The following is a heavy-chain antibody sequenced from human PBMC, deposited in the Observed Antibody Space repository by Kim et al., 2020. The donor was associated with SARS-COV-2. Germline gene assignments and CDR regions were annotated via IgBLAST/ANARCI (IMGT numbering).Heavy chain of an antibody. J-gene: IGHJ3*01. CDR3: AREVNNVFGV. CDR1: GDSVSRNNAA. CDR2: TYYTSNWCN. V-gene: IGHV6-1*01. D-gene: IGHD2-21*01. Sequence: SQTLSLTCAISGDSVSRNNAAWNWIRQSPSRGLEWLGRTYYTSNWCNDYAVFVKSRISINPDTSKNRCSLQLNSVTPEDTAVYYCAREVNNVFGVWGQGTMVTISS.